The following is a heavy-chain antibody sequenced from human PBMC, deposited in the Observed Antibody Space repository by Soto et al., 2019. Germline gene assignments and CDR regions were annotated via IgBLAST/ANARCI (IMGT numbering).Heavy chain of an antibody. Sequence: SETLSLTCAVSGGSISSGGYSWSWIRQPPGKGLEWIGYIYHSGSTYYNPSLKSRVTISVDRSKNQFSLKLSSVTDADTAVYYCARTTTPWGQGTLVTVSS. CDR1: GGSISSGGYS. CDR3: ARTTTP. J-gene: IGHJ5*02. V-gene: IGHV4-30-2*01. CDR2: IYHSGST. D-gene: IGHD1-26*01.